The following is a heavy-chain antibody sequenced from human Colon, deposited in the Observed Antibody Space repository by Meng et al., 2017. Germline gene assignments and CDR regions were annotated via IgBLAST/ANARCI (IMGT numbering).Heavy chain of an antibody. J-gene: IGHJ5*02. CDR3: ARGLFSRLRSLWFDP. CDR1: GGSFSGYY. V-gene: IGHV4-34*01. Sequence: QVQQHQWAAGLLEPSETLSLTCAFYGGSFSGYYWSWIRQPPGKGLEWIGEINHSGTTNFNPSLESRVTISIDTSKNQISLNVTSLTAADTAVYYCARGLFSRLRSLWFDPWGQGTLVTVSS. CDR2: INHSGTT. D-gene: IGHD2/OR15-2a*01.